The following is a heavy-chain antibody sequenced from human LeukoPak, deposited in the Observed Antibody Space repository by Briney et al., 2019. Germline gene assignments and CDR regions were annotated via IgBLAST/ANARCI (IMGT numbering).Heavy chain of an antibody. V-gene: IGHV1-2*02. CDR3: ARDLLVGATRFGWFDP. Sequence: GASVKVSCKASGYTFTGYYMHWVRQAPGQGLEWMGWINPNSGGTNYAQKFQGSVTMTRDTSISTAYMGLSRLRSDDTAVYYCARDLLVGATRFGWFDPWGQGTLVTVSS. D-gene: IGHD1-26*01. CDR1: GYTFTGYY. CDR2: INPNSGGT. J-gene: IGHJ5*02.